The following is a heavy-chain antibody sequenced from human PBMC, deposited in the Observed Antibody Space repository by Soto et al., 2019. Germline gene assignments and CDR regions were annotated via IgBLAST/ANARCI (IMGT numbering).Heavy chain of an antibody. J-gene: IGHJ4*02. Sequence: PGGSLRLSCAASGFTFSSYAMSWVRQAPGKGLEWVSAISGSGVNTYYADSVKGRFTISRDNSKNTLYLQMNSLRAEDTAVYYCAKSPGMYYYDSSGYYHYDYWGQGTLVTVSS. D-gene: IGHD3-22*01. CDR2: ISGSGVNT. CDR3: AKSPGMYYYDSSGYYHYDY. CDR1: GFTFSSYA. V-gene: IGHV3-23*01.